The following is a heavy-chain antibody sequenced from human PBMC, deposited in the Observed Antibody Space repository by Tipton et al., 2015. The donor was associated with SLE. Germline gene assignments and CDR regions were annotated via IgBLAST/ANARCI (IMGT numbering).Heavy chain of an antibody. CDR2: INHSGST. CDR3: ARGRDYSFDY. CDR1: GGSISSYY. J-gene: IGHJ4*02. Sequence: TLSLTCTVSGGSISSYYWSWIRQPPGKGLEWIGEINHSGSTNYNPSLKSRVTISVDTSKNQFSLKLSSVTAADTAVYYCARGRDYSFDYWGQGTLVTVSS. V-gene: IGHV4-34*01. D-gene: IGHD4-11*01.